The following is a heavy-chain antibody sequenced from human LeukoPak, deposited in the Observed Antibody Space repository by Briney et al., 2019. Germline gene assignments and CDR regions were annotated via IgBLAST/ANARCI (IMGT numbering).Heavy chain of an antibody. CDR2: IYWDDDK. CDR1: GFSLSTSGVG. D-gene: IGHD3-10*01. V-gene: IGHV2-5*02. J-gene: IGHJ6*02. Sequence: SGPTLVKPTQTLTLTCTFSGFSLSTSGVGVGWIRQPPGEALEWLALIYWDDDKRYSPSLKSRLTITKDTSKNQVVLTMANMDPVDTASYYCAHNRGYYYGLHGMDVWGQGTTVTVSS. CDR3: AHNRGYYYGLHGMDV.